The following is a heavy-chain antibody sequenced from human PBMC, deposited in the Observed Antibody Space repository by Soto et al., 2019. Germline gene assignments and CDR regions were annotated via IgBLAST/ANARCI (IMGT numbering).Heavy chain of an antibody. CDR2: IIPIFGRA. CDR3: ARDPTDPDNGMVVPAQYGMDV. V-gene: IGHV1-69*12. D-gene: IGHD2-15*01. Sequence: QLQLVQSGAEVKKPGSSVKVSCKASGGTFSSYAFSWVRQAPGQGLEWMGGIIPIFGRANYAQKFQGRVTITADESTRTGNMELSSLRPEDTDVYYCARDPTDPDNGMVVPAQYGMDVWGQGTTVTVS. CDR1: GGTFSSYA. J-gene: IGHJ6*02.